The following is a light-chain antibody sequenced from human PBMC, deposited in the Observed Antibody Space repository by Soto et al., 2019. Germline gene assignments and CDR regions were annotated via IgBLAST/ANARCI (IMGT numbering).Light chain of an antibody. CDR2: GAS. V-gene: IGKV3-20*01. Sequence: EIVLTQSPGTLSLSPGERATLSCRASQSVSSSYLAWYQQKPGQAPRLLIYGASSRATGIPDRFSGSGSGTDFTLTISRLEPEDFGVYYCQKYDNLPCTFGQGTRLEIK. CDR3: QKYDNLPCT. CDR1: QSVSSSY. J-gene: IGKJ2*02.